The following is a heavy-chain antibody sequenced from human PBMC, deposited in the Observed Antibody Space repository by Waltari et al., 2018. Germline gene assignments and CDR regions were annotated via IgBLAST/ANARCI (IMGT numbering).Heavy chain of an antibody. CDR2: IKQDGSET. Sequence: EVQLVESGGGLVQPGGSLSLACAASGFIVRDFYMSWVRQAPGKGLGWVANIKQDGSETYYLYSVKGRFTISKDDVGNSLSLQMNNLRVEDTAVYYCARDMTVSQSDGFDLWGQGTMVTVSS. CDR1: GFIVRDFY. J-gene: IGHJ3*01. D-gene: IGHD4-4*01. V-gene: IGHV3-7*01. CDR3: ARDMTVSQSDGFDL.